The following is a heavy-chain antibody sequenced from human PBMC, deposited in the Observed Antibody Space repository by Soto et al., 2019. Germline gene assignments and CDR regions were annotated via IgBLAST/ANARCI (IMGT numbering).Heavy chain of an antibody. J-gene: IGHJ4*02. CDR1: GYTFTGYY. D-gene: IGHD3-22*01. CDR2: INPNSGGT. Sequence: ASVKVSCKXSGYTFTGYYMHWVRQAPGQGLEWMGWINPNSGGTNYAQKFQGRVTMTRDTSISTAYMELSRLRSDDTAVYYCARDSGTRYYYDSSGYCDYWGQGTLVTVSS. CDR3: ARDSGTRYYYDSSGYCDY. V-gene: IGHV1-2*02.